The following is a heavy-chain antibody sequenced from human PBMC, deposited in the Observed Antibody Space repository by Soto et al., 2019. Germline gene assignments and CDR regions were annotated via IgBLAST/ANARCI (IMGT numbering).Heavy chain of an antibody. Sequence: ASAKVYFQAVGYTFPCYDINWVRQATGQGLEWMGWMNPNSGNTGYAQKFQGRVTMTRNTSISTAYMELSSLRSEDTAVYYCFLSWDYVWGSYGCPPDYWGQGTLVTVSS. J-gene: IGHJ4*02. CDR1: GYTFPCYD. D-gene: IGHD3-16*01. CDR2: MNPNSGNT. V-gene: IGHV1-8*01. CDR3: FLSWDYVWGSYGCPPDY.